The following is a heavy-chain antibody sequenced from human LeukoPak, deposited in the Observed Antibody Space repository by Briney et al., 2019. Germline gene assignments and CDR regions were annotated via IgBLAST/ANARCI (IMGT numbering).Heavy chain of an antibody. Sequence: GSLRLSCAASGFTFSTFAMHWVRLSPGKGLEWIGEINHSGSTNYNPSLKSRVTISVDTSKNQFSLKLSSVTAADTAVYYCARDSYGSGLNWFDPWGQGTLVTVSS. V-gene: IGHV4-34*01. CDR2: INHSGST. D-gene: IGHD3-10*01. CDR1: GFTFSTFA. J-gene: IGHJ5*02. CDR3: ARDSYGSGLNWFDP.